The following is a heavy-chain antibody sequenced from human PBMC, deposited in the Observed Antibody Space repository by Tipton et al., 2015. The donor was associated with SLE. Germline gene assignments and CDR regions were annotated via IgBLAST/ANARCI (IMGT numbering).Heavy chain of an antibody. J-gene: IGHJ4*02. Sequence: TLSLTCTVSGDSIRHMYWSWIRQPPGKGLEWIGHIYSSATTNYQYNPSLKSRVTMSVDMSKNQFSLKLTSVTAADMAIYYCARVDTIYSFDYWGQGALVTVSS. V-gene: IGHV4-59*12. CDR3: ARVDTIYSFDY. D-gene: IGHD3/OR15-3a*01. CDR2: IYSSATT. CDR1: GDSIRHMY.